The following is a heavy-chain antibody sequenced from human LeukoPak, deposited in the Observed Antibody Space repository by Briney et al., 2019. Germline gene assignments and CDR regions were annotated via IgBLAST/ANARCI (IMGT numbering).Heavy chain of an antibody. CDR2: IVPVFGSP. V-gene: IGHV1-69*01. D-gene: IGHD3-22*01. CDR3: TRDFDSGSYVRFDT. J-gene: IGHJ5*02. CDR1: GGTFNIYG. Sequence: GSSVKVSCEASGGTFNIYGISWVRQVPGQGLQWMGRIVPVFGSPNYAQIFQDRVTITADESTSTSYLELRSLRSEDTAVYYCTRDFDSGSYVRFDTWGQGTLVTVSS.